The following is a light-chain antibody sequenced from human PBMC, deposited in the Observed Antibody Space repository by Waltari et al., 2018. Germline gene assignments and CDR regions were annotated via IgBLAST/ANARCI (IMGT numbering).Light chain of an antibody. Sequence: DIVMTQSPATLSVSPGERVTPPFRASQSSSSNLAWYQQGPGQAPKLLIYGAYNRATGIPARFSGSGSGTEFTLTISSLQSGDFAVYFCQHYDGWPPSYTFGQGTKLEIK. CDR3: QHYDGWPPSYT. CDR1: QSSSSN. V-gene: IGKV3-15*01. J-gene: IGKJ2*01. CDR2: GAY.